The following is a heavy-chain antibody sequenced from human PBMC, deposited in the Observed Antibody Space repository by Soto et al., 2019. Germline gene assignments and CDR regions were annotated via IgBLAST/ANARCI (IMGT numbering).Heavy chain of an antibody. J-gene: IGHJ4*02. V-gene: IGHV4-31*03. Sequence: QVQLQESGPGLVKPSQTLSLTCTVSGGSISSGGYYWSWIRQHPGKGLEWIGYIYYSGSTYYNPSLKSRVTIAVDTSKNQFSLELSSGTAADTAVYYCARINYFDSICYYRFDYWGQGTLVTVSS. CDR3: ARINYFDSICYYRFDY. CDR1: GGSISSGGYY. CDR2: IYYSGST. D-gene: IGHD3-22*01.